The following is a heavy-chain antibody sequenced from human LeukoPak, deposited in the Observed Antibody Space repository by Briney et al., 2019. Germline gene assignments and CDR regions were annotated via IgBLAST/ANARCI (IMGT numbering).Heavy chain of an antibody. V-gene: IGHV3-23*01. J-gene: IGHJ4*02. CDR3: AKDLYYDILTGYYS. CDR2: ISGSGGST. Sequence: RGSLRLSCAASGFTFSSYAMSWVRQAPGKGLEWVSAISGSGGSTYYADSVKGRFTISRDNSKNTLYLQMNSLRAEDTAVYYCAKDLYYDILTGYYSWGQGTLVTVSS. CDR1: GFTFSSYA. D-gene: IGHD3-9*01.